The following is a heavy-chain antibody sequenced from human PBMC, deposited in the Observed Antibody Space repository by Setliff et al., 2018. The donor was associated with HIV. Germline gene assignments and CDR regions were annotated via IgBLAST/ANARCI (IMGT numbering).Heavy chain of an antibody. D-gene: IGHD2-2*01. CDR1: GGTFSNYY. V-gene: IGHV4-34*01. CDR3: AGGKDTSSYSPSHYYYYMDV. Sequence: KPSETLSLTCAVYGGTFSNYYWSWIRQPPGKGLQWIGEINHYGATYYNPSLRGRVTISTDTSKNQFSLTLTSVTAADTAVYYCAGGKDTSSYSPSHYYYYMDVWGKGTTVTVSS. CDR2: INHYGAT. J-gene: IGHJ6*03.